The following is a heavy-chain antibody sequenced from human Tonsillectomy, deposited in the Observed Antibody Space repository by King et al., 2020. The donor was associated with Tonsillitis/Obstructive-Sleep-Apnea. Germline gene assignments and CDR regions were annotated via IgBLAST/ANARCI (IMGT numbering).Heavy chain of an antibody. CDR2: IYTSGST. J-gene: IGHJ6*02. V-gene: IGHV4-4*07. D-gene: IGHD1/OR15-1a*01. CDR1: GGSIRSYY. Sequence: VQLQESGPGLVKPSETLSLTCSVSGGSIRSYYWNWIRQPAGKGLEWIGRIYTSGSTNYNPSLKSRVTMSVDTSKNQFSLKLSSVTAADTAVYYCARDGDAGTVFGYYGMDVWGQGTTVTVSS. CDR3: ARDGDAGTVFGYYGMDV.